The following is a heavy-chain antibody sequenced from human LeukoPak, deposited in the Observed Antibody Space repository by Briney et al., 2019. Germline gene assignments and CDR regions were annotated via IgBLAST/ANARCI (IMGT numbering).Heavy chain of an antibody. V-gene: IGHV4-59*01. D-gene: IGHD3-9*01. CDR1: GGSISSFY. Sequence: PSEALSLTCTVSGGSISSFYWSWIRQPPGKGLEWIGYISYSGNTNYNPSLKSRVTISVDTSKNQFSLKLSSVTAADTAVYYCARGAPGPYFDWHNWFDPWGQGTLVTVSS. J-gene: IGHJ5*02. CDR3: ARGAPGPYFDWHNWFDP. CDR2: ISYSGNT.